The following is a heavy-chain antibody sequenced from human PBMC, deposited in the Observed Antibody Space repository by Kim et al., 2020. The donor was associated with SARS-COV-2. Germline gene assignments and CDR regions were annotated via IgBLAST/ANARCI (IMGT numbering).Heavy chain of an antibody. CDR2: SNK. V-gene: IGHV3-30*01. Sequence: SNKYYVDSVKGRFTISRDNSKNTLYLQMNSLRAEDTAVYYCARETGRGMDVWGQGTTVTVSS. CDR3: ARETGRGMDV. J-gene: IGHJ6*02.